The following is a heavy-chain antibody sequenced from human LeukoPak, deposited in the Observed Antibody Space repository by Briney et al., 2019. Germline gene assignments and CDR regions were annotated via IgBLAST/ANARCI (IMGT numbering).Heavy chain of an antibody. D-gene: IGHD3-9*01. CDR3: ARAGLRYFDWTLTLDP. Sequence: GGSLILSCAASGFTFSTYTMNWVRQAPGKGLEWVASITTTSRISYADSVKGRFTISRDNAKYSIQLQMNSLRAEDTAVHYCARAGLRYFDWTLTLDPWGQGTLVTVSS. CDR2: ITTTSRI. CDR1: GFTFSTYT. J-gene: IGHJ5*02. V-gene: IGHV3-21*01.